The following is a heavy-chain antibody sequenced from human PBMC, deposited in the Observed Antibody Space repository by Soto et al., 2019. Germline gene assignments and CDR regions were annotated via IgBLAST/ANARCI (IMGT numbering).Heavy chain of an antibody. D-gene: IGHD3-22*01. Sequence: ASVKVSCKASGYTFTGYYMHWVRQAPGQGLEWMGWINPNSGGTKYAQKFQGRVTMTRDTSTSTAYMELSRLRSDDTAVYYCARSYKLYFFHTTSYMYYWGQGTLVTVSS. J-gene: IGHJ4*02. CDR3: ARSYKLYFFHTTSYMYY. V-gene: IGHV1-2*02. CDR2: INPNSGGT. CDR1: GYTFTGYY.